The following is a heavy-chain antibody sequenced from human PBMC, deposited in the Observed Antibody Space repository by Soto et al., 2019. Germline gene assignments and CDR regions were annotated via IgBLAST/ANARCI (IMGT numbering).Heavy chain of an antibody. Sequence: SETLSLTCTVSGDSISSSSFYWGWIRQPPGKGLEWIGHIFHTGATYQDPTLKSRLRMSVDTSKNQFSLNLSSVAATDTAVYYCARRRIVPTTNFDYWGQGTLVTVSS. V-gene: IGHV4-39*01. J-gene: IGHJ4*02. D-gene: IGHD1-26*01. CDR2: IFHTGAT. CDR3: ARRRIVPTTNFDY. CDR1: GDSISSSSFY.